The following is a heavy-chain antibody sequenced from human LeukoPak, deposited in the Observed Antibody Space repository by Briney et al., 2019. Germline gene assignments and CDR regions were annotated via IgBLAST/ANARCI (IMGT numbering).Heavy chain of an antibody. V-gene: IGHV3-30*04. CDR3: ARDPRRTSQTGYFDY. J-gene: IGHJ4*02. CDR1: GSTFSSYA. Sequence: GGSLRLSCAASGSTFSSYAMHWVRQAPGKGLEWVAVMSSDGSNKYYADSVKGRFTISRDNSENTLYLQMNSLRAEDTALYYCARDPRRTSQTGYFDYWGQGTLVTVSS. D-gene: IGHD2-2*01. CDR2: MSSDGSNK.